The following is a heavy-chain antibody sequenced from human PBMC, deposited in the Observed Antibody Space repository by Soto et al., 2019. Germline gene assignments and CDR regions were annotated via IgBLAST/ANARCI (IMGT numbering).Heavy chain of an antibody. Sequence: VQLVESGGGLVQPGGSLRLSCAASGFTFSSYWMSWVRQAPGKGLEWVANIKQDGSEKYYVDSVKGRFTISRDNAKNSLYLQMNSLRAEDTAVYYCARGIAAARQYYFDYWGQGTLVTVSS. J-gene: IGHJ4*02. CDR1: GFTFSSYW. D-gene: IGHD6-6*01. V-gene: IGHV3-7*03. CDR2: IKQDGSEK. CDR3: ARGIAAARQYYFDY.